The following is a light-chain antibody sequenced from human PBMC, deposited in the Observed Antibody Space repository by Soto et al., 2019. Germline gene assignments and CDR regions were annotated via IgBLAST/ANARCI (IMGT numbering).Light chain of an antibody. CDR2: DAS. J-gene: IGKJ1*01. V-gene: IGKV1-5*01. CDR1: QSISSW. Sequence: DIQMTQSPSTLSASVGDRVTITCRASQSISSWLAWYQQKPGKAPKLLIYDASSLESGVPSRVSGSGSGTEFTLTISSLQPDDFATYYCQHRSTFGQGTKVDIK. CDR3: QHRST.